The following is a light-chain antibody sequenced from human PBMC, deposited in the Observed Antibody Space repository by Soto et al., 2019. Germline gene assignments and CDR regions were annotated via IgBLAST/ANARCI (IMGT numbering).Light chain of an antibody. CDR3: QHYGTSP. Sequence: EIVLTQSPGTLSLSPGERATLSCRASQSISSTYLAWYQQKPGQAPRLLIYGASSRATGIPDRFSGSGSGTDFTLTISRLEPEDFAVYYCQHYGTSPFGGGTKVAIK. V-gene: IGKV3-20*01. CDR2: GAS. CDR1: QSISSTY. J-gene: IGKJ4*01.